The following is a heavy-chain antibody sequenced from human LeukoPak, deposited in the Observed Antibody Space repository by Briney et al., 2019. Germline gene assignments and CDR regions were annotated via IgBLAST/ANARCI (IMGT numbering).Heavy chain of an antibody. D-gene: IGHD5-24*01. CDR1: GFTFSSYT. Sequence: GGSLRLSCAASGFTFSSYTMNWVRQAPGKGLEWVSYISTGSSYIYYANSVKGRFTISRDNAKNSLYLQMNSLRAEDTAVYYCARDRLGVEMSTINRFDYWGQGTLVAVSS. J-gene: IGHJ4*02. V-gene: IGHV3-21*01. CDR3: ARDRLGVEMSTINRFDY. CDR2: ISTGSSYI.